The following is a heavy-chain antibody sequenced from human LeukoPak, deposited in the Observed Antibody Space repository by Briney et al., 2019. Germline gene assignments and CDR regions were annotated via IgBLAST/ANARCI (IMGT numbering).Heavy chain of an antibody. CDR1: DGSISHYY. CDR2: IYYSGTT. Sequence: TSETLSLTCTVSDGSISHYYWSWIRQHPGKGLEWIGYIYYSGTTYYNPSLKSRVTISVDTSNNQFSLKLTSVTAADTAVYYCARGVRGAYYVEYWGQGTLVTVSS. J-gene: IGHJ4*02. D-gene: IGHD3-16*01. CDR3: ARGVRGAYYVEY. V-gene: IGHV4-31*03.